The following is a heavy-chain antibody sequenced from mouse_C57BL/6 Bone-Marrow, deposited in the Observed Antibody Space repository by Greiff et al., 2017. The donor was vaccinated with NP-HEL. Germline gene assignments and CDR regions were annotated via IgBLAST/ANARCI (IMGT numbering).Heavy chain of an antibody. CDR2: IYPGSGST. CDR3: ARSRRYGSSLYFDY. Sequence: QVQLQQPGAELVKPGASVKMSCKASGYTFTSYWITWVKQRPGQGLEWIGDIYPGSGSTNYNEKFKSKAILTVDTSSSTAYMQLSSLTSEDSAVYYCARSRRYGSSLYFDYWGQGTTLTVSS. J-gene: IGHJ2*01. D-gene: IGHD1-1*01. CDR1: GYTFTSYW. V-gene: IGHV1-55*01.